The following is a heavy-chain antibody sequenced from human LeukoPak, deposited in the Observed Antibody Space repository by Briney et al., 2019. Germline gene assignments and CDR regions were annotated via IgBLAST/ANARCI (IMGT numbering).Heavy chain of an antibody. CDR1: GFTFSSYG. CDR3: AKVRANRFASFDY. J-gene: IGHJ4*02. CDR2: ISGSGGTT. D-gene: IGHD1/OR15-1a*01. Sequence: GGSLRLSCAASGFTFSSYGMSWVRQAPGKGLEWVSGISGSGGTTYYADSVKGRFTISRDNSKITLYLQMNSLRAEDTAVYYRAKVRANRFASFDYWGQGTLVTVSS. V-gene: IGHV3-23*01.